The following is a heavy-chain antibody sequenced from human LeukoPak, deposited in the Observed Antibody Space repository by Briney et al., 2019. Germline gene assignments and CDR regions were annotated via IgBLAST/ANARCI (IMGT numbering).Heavy chain of an antibody. V-gene: IGHV4-34*01. Sequence: SETLTLTCAVYGGSFSGYYWSWIRQPPGKGLEWIGEINHSGSTNYNPSLKSRVTISVDTSKNQFSLKVSSVTAADTAVYYCARRRFVRGPDVVNPFDYWGQGTLVTVSS. CDR2: INHSGST. J-gene: IGHJ4*02. CDR1: GGSFSGYY. CDR3: ARRRFVRGPDVVNPFDY. D-gene: IGHD2-8*01.